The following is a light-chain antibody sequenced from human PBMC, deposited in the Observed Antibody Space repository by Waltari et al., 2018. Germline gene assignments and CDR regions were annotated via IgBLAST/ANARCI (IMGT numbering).Light chain of an antibody. J-gene: IGLJ2*01. V-gene: IGLV2-23*02. Sequence: QSALTQSASVSGSPGQSITISCTGTTSNIRNYNFVSWYQQHPGKAPKVMIFEVSKRASGVSYRFSGSKSGNTASLTISGLQADDEADYYCCSYGGNTPVLFGGGTRLTVL. CDR2: EVS. CDR1: TSNIRNYNF. CDR3: CSYGGNTPVL.